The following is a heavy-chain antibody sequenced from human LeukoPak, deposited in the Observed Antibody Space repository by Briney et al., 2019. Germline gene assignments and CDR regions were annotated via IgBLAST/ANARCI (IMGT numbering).Heavy chain of an antibody. D-gene: IGHD1-7*01. CDR1: GGSISSSSYY. CDR3: ARGQGGNYSPFLYYMDV. CDR2: IYYSGST. J-gene: IGHJ6*03. Sequence: SETLSLTCTVSGGSISSSSYYWGWIRQPPGKGLEWIGSIYYSGSTYYNPSLKSRVTISVDTSKNQFSLKLSSVTAADTAVYYCARGQGGNYSPFLYYMDVWGKGTTVTVSS. V-gene: IGHV4-39*01.